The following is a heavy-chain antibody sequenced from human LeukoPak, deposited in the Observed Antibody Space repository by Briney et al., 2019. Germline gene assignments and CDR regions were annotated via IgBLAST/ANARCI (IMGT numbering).Heavy chain of an antibody. CDR1: GVSISSYY. Sequence: PSETLSLTCTVSGVSISSYYWSWIRQPPGKGLEWIGYIYYSGSTNYNPSLKSRVTISVDTSKNQFSLKLSSVTAADTAVYYCARVTAPRAFDIWGQGTMVTVSS. D-gene: IGHD5-18*01. CDR2: IYYSGST. CDR3: ARVTAPRAFDI. V-gene: IGHV4-59*01. J-gene: IGHJ3*02.